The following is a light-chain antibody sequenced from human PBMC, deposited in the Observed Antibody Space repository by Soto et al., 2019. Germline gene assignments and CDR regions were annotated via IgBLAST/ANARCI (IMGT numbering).Light chain of an antibody. CDR2: GAS. J-gene: IGKJ3*01. Sequence: IQMTQSPSSLSASVGDSVTITFRASQSINKYINWYQQKPGKAPNLLINGASSLQSGVPSRFSGSGSGTDFTLTISNLQPEDFATYYCQQTYSTPFTCGPGTKVDIK. CDR3: QQTYSTPFT. V-gene: IGKV1-39*01. CDR1: QSINKY.